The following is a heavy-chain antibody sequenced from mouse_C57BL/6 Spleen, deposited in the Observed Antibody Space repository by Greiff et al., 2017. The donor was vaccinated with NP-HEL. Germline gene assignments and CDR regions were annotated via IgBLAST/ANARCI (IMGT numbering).Heavy chain of an antibody. J-gene: IGHJ4*01. Sequence: QVQLKESGAELVRPGASVKLSCKASGYTFTDYYINWVKQRPGQGLEWIARIYPGSGNTYYNEKFKGKATLTAEKSSSTAYMQLSSLTSEDSAVYFCASQAPKLPYYYAMDYWGQGTSVTVSS. V-gene: IGHV1-76*01. CDR2: IYPGSGNT. CDR1: GYTFTDYY. CDR3: ASQAPKLPYYYAMDY. D-gene: IGHD2-1*01.